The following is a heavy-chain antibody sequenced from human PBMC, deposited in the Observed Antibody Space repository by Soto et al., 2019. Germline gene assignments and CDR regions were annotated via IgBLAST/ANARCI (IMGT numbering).Heavy chain of an antibody. D-gene: IGHD3-9*01. CDR3: ARDIPRDSFYYGMDV. J-gene: IGHJ6*02. Sequence: GESMKISCKGSGYSFTSYGISWVRQMPGKGLEWMGRIDPSDSYTNYSPSFQGHVTISADKSISTAYLQWSSLKASDTAMYYCARDIPRDSFYYGMDVWGQGTTVTVSS. CDR2: IDPSDSYT. V-gene: IGHV5-10-1*01. CDR1: GYSFTSYG.